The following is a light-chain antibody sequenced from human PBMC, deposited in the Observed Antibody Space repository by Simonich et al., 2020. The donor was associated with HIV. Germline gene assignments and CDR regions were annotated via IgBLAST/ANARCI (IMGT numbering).Light chain of an antibody. CDR1: QGVSNA. CDR2: ASS. J-gene: IGKJ3*01. V-gene: IGKV1-NL1*01. Sequence: DIVMTQSPSSLPASVGDRVTITCRGSQGVSNALAWYQQKPGYAPKLLLSASSRLESRVASRFSSSGSGTDFTLTISSLQPEDFAMYYCQQFNSYPVTFGPGTKVDIK. CDR3: QQFNSYPVT.